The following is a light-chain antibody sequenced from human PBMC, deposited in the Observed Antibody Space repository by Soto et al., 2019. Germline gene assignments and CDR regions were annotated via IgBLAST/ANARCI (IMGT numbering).Light chain of an antibody. J-gene: IGKJ4*01. CDR3: QQYSEWHLT. CDR1: QRVSSK. CDR2: ATS. V-gene: IGKV3-15*01. Sequence: EIVMTQSPATLSLSPGERATLSCRASQRVSSKLAWFQQQPGRAPRLLIYATSVRATGIPDRLSGSGSGTDFTLTSISLQDVDFAVYYCQQYSEWHLTFGGGTRVEIK.